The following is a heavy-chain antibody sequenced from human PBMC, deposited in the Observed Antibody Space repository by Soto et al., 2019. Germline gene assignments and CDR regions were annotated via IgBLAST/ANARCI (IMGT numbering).Heavy chain of an antibody. CDR3: ARGVENIVVVLEVFGYYGMDV. CDR2: INAGNGNT. J-gene: IGHJ6*02. D-gene: IGHD2-2*01. Sequence: ASVKVSCKASGYSFTSYAIYWVRQPPGQRREWMGWINAGNGNTKYSQKLQGRVTFTGDTSASTAHMELSSLRSEDTAVYFCARGVENIVVVLEVFGYYGMDVSGPGXTVTVFS. V-gene: IGHV1-3*01. CDR1: GYSFTSYA.